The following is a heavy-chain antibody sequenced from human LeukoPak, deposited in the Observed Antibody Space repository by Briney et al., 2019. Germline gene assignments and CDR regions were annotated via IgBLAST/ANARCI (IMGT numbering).Heavy chain of an antibody. V-gene: IGHV3-11*04. J-gene: IGHJ4*02. Sequence: GGSLRLSCAASGFTFSDYYMSWIRQAPGKGLEWVSYISNSGNTIYYADSVKGRFTISRDNAKNSLYLQMNSLRAEDTAVYYCARDHCPLGLSGCPFDYWGQGTLVTVSS. CDR3: ARDHCPLGLSGCPFDY. D-gene: IGHD3-22*01. CDR1: GFTFSDYY. CDR2: ISNSGNTI.